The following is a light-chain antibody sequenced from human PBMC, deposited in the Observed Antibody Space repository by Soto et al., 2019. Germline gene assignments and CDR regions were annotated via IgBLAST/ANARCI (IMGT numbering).Light chain of an antibody. J-gene: IGKJ1*01. CDR2: GAS. CDR1: QSVSSSY. CDR3: QQYGSSPRT. V-gene: IGKV3-20*01. Sequence: MVLTQSPGTLSLSPGERATLSCRAIQSVSSSYLAWYQQKPGQAPRLLIYGASSRATGIPDRFSGSGSGTDFTLTISRMEPEAFAVYYCQQYGSSPRTFGQGTKVDIK.